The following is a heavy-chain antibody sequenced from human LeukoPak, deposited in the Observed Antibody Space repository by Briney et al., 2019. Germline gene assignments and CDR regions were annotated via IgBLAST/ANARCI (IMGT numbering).Heavy chain of an antibody. D-gene: IGHD3-10*01. V-gene: IGHV3-30*02. Sequence: GGSLRLSCAASGFTFSSYGMHWVRQAPGKGLEWVAFIRYDGSNKYYADSVKGRFTISRDNSKNTLYLQMYSLRAEDTAVYYCAKGLGPGIWFGELFDYWGQGTLVTVSS. CDR1: GFTFSSYG. J-gene: IGHJ4*02. CDR3: AKGLGPGIWFGELFDY. CDR2: IRYDGSNK.